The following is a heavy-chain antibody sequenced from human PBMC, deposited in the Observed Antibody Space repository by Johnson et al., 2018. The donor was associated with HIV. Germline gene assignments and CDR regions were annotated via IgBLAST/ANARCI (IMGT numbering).Heavy chain of an antibody. CDR3: ARGDYHDSSGYFSDAFDV. D-gene: IGHD3-22*01. CDR1: GFSFSSYA. Sequence: QVQLVESGGGVVQPGRSLRLSCAASGFSFSSYAMHWVRQAPGKGLEWVTVISYDGGLKYYADSVKGRFTISRDTSKNTLYLQMNSLRAEDTAIYYCARGDYHDSSGYFSDAFDVWGQGTMVTVSS. CDR2: ISYDGGLK. V-gene: IGHV3-30*04. J-gene: IGHJ3*01.